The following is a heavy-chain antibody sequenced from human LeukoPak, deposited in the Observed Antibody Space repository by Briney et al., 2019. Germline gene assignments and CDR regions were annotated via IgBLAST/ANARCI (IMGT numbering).Heavy chain of an antibody. V-gene: IGHV4-31*03. D-gene: IGHD3-3*01. CDR2: IYYSGST. CDR3: AKNGQSGFSFDP. Sequence: SSETLSLTCTVSGGSISSGGYYWSWIRQHPGKGLEWIGYIYYSGSTYYNPSLKSRVTISVDTSKNQFSLKLNSVTAADTAVYYCAKNGQSGFSFDPWGQGTLVTVSS. J-gene: IGHJ5*02. CDR1: GGSISSGGYY.